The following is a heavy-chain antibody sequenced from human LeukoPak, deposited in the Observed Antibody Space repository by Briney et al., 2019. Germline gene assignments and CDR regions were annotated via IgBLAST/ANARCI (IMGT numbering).Heavy chain of an antibody. CDR3: ARDFKGYYYMDV. V-gene: IGHV4-4*07. J-gene: IGHJ6*03. Sequence: SETLSLTCTVSGGSISSYYWSWIRQPAGKGLEWIGRIYTSGSTNYNPSLKGRVTISVDKSKNQFSLKLSSVTAADTAVYYCARDFKGYYYMDVWGKGTTVTVSS. CDR1: GGSISSYY. CDR2: IYTSGST.